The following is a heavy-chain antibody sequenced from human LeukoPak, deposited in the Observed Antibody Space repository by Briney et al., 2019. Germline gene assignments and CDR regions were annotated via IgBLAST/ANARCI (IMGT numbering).Heavy chain of an antibody. Sequence: SETLSLTCAVSGGSISSGGYSWSWIWQPPGKGLEWIGCIYHSGSTYYNPSLKSRVTISVDRSKNQFSLKLSSVTVADTAVYYCARVGNFWSGYYSPYFDYWGQGTLVTVSS. V-gene: IGHV4-30-2*01. D-gene: IGHD3-3*01. CDR1: GGSISSGGYS. J-gene: IGHJ4*02. CDR3: ARVGNFWSGYYSPYFDY. CDR2: IYHSGST.